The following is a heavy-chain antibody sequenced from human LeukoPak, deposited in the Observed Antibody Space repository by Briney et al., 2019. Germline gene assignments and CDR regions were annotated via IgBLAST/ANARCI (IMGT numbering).Heavy chain of an antibody. V-gene: IGHV3-9*01. Sequence: GGSLRLSCAASGFTFDDYAMHWVRQAPGKGLEWVSGISWNSGSIGYADSVKGRFTISRDNAKNSLYLQMNSLRAEDTALYYCAKDLKDYYYYGVDVWGQGTTVTVSS. J-gene: IGHJ6*02. CDR3: AKDLKDYYYYGVDV. CDR2: ISWNSGSI. CDR1: GFTFDDYA.